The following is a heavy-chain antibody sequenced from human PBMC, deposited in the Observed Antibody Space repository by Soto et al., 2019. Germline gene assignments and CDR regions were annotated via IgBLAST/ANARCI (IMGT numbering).Heavy chain of an antibody. CDR1: GFTFSSYS. CDR3: AKEMTRGYYLIDY. D-gene: IGHD3-22*01. CDR2: ISSSSSYI. Sequence: GGSLRLSCAASGFTFSSYSMNWVRQAPGKGLEWVSSISSSSSYIYYADSVKGRFTISRDNAKNTVYLQMNSLRAEDAAVYYCAKEMTRGYYLIDYWGPGTLVNVSS. V-gene: IGHV3-21*04. J-gene: IGHJ4*02.